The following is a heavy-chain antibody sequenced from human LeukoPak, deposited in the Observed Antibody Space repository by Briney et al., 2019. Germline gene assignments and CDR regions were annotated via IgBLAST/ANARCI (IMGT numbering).Heavy chain of an antibody. Sequence: GGSLRLSCAASGFTFSSYGMHWVRQAPGKGLEWVAVIWYDGSNKYYADSVKGRFTISRDNSKNTLYLQMNSLRAEDTAVYHCAKNSGYSEIDYWGQGTLVTVSS. CDR3: AKNSGYSEIDY. CDR1: GFTFSSYG. D-gene: IGHD3-22*01. J-gene: IGHJ4*02. V-gene: IGHV3-33*06. CDR2: IWYDGSNK.